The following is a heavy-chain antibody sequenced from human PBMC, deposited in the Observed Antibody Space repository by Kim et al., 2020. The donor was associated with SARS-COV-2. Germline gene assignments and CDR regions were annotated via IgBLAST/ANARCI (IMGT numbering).Heavy chain of an antibody. CDR1: GGSISSGGYY. Sequence: SETLSLTCTVSGGSISSGGYYWSWTRQHPGKGLEWIVYIYYSGSMYYNPSLKSRLTISVDTSKNQFSLKLSSVTAADTAVYYCARAKFGELWVGYFDYWGQGTLVTVSS. CDR3: ARAKFGELWVGYFDY. J-gene: IGHJ4*02. V-gene: IGHV4-31*03. CDR2: IYYSGSM. D-gene: IGHD3-10*01.